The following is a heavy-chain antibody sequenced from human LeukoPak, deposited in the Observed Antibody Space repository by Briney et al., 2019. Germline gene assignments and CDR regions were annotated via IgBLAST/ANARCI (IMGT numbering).Heavy chain of an antibody. CDR3: ARGLHFRLWDSSDYYPY. D-gene: IGHD3-22*01. J-gene: IGHJ4*02. V-gene: IGHV1-46*01. CDR2: IDPSGAST. Sequence: ASVKVSCKASGYTFTNYYIHWVRQAPGQGLEWMGLIDPSGASTSYAQNFQGRVTMTRDTSTSTVYMELSSLRAEDTAVYYCARGLHFRLWDSSDYYPYWGQGTLVTVSS. CDR1: GYTFTNYY.